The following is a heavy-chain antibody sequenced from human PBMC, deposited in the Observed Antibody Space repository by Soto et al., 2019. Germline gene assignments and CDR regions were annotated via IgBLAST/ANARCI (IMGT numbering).Heavy chain of an antibody. V-gene: IGHV1-18*01. CDR2: ISAYNGNT. D-gene: IGHD5-18*01. Sequence: QVQVVQSGAEVKKPGASVKVSCKASGYTFTSNGISWVRQAPGQGLEWMGWISAYNGNTNYAQNLQGRVTMTTHTSTSTAYMKLRSLRSDDTAVYYCARDNGYSYGTGRVDYWGQGTLVTVSS. CDR3: ARDNGYSYGTGRVDY. CDR1: GYTFTSNG. J-gene: IGHJ4*02.